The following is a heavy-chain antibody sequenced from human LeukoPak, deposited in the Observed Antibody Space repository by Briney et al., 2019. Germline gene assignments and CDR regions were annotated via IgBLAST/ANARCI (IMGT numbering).Heavy chain of an antibody. D-gene: IGHD5-12*01. CDR3: ARRGGYTSPFDY. J-gene: IGHJ4*02. V-gene: IGHV4-39*01. CDR1: GGSISSSSYY. CDR2: IYYSGST. Sequence: SETLSLTCTVSGGSISSSSYYWGWIRQPPGKGLEWIGSIYYSGSTYCNPSLKSRVTISVDTSKNQFSLKLSSVTAADTAVYYCARRGGYTSPFDYWGQGTLVTVSS.